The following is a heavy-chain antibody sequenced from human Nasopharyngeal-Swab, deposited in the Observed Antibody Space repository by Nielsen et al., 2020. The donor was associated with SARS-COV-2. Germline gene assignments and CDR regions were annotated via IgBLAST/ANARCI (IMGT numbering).Heavy chain of an antibody. D-gene: IGHD2-21*02. V-gene: IGHV3-48*03. J-gene: IGHJ4*02. CDR3: ARELYCAGNCPPDY. CDR2: IRSSGSFI. Sequence: GESLKISCAASGLGFSNYEMNWVRQAPGKGLEWVSSIRSSGSFISYADSVKGRFTISRDNAKNSLYLQMNSLRAEDTAIYFCARELYCAGNCPPDYWGQGTPVTVSS. CDR1: GLGFSNYE.